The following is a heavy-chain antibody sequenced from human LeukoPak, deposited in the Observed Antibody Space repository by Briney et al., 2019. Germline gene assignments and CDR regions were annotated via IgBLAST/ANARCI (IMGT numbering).Heavy chain of an antibody. CDR2: ISSSSSHI. Sequence: GGSLRLSCAASGFTFSIYSMNWVRQAPGKGLEWVSCISSSSSHIFYADSVKGRFTISRDNAKNSLYLQINSLRAEDTAVYYCARDRKKALDYWGQGTLVTVSS. V-gene: IGHV3-21*01. CDR1: GFTFSIYS. CDR3: ARDRKKALDY. J-gene: IGHJ4*02.